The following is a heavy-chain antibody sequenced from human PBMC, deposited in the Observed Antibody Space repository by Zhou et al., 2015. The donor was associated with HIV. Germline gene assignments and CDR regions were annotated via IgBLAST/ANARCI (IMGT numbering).Heavy chain of an antibody. V-gene: IGHV1-69*06. Sequence: QVQLVQSGAEVKKPGSSVKVSCKASGGTFSNYAISWVRQAPGQGLEWLGGITPVLGTANYAQNFQGRVTITADRSTSTAYMELRSLRSEDTAVYYCARDLGDYDFWSGMGDAFDIWGQGTMVTVSA. J-gene: IGHJ3*02. CDR1: GGTFSNYA. CDR3: ARDLGDYDFWSGMGDAFDI. D-gene: IGHD3-3*01. CDR2: ITPVLGTA.